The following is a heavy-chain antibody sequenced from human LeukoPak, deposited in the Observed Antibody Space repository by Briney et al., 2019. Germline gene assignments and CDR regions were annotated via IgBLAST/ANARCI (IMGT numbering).Heavy chain of an antibody. V-gene: IGHV4-59*08. J-gene: IGHJ5*02. CDR3: ARSDCGGDCYTPLRWFDP. CDR1: GGSTSSYY. CDR2: IYYSGGT. Sequence: AETLSLTCTVTGGSTSSYYWSGIRQPPGKGLEWIGYIYYSGGTNYNPSLKSRVTISVDTSKNQFSLKLSSVTPADTAVYYCARSDCGGDCYTPLRWFDPWGQGTLVTVSS. D-gene: IGHD2-21*02.